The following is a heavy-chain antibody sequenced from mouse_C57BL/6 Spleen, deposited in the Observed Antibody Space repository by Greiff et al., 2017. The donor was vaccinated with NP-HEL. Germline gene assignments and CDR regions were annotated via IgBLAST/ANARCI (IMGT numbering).Heavy chain of an antibody. CDR2: ISYDGSN. J-gene: IGHJ2*01. Sequence: EVKLQESGPGLVKPSQSLSLTCSVTGYSITSGYYWNWIRQFPGNKLEWMGYISYDGSNNYNPSLKNRISITRDTSKNQFFLKLNSVTTEDTATYYCARDGLLDYWGQGTTLTVSS. V-gene: IGHV3-6*01. CDR1: GYSITSGYY. CDR3: ARDGLLDY.